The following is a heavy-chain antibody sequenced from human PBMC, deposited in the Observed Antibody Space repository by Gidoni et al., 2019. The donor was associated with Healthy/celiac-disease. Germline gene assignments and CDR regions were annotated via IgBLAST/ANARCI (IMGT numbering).Heavy chain of an antibody. D-gene: IGHD2-15*01. J-gene: IGHJ4*02. V-gene: IGHV4-59*09. CDR3: ARGSRGGGSCFDY. Sequence: LKSRVTISVDTSKNQFSLKLSSVTAADTAVYYCARGSRGGGSCFDYWGQGTLVTVSS.